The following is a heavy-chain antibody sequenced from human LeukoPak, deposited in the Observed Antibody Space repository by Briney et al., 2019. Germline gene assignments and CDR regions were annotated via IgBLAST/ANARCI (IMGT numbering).Heavy chain of an antibody. CDR1: GFTFSSYG. CDR2: ISPDGRDK. CDR3: AKDGATTWFGEAS. Sequence: GGSLRLSCAAPGFTFSSYGMQWVRQAPGKGLQWVALISPDGRDKYYGDSVKGRFTISRDNSKNTLYLQMNSPRAEDTAVYYCAKDGATTWFGEASWGQGTPVTVSS. D-gene: IGHD3-10*01. J-gene: IGHJ4*02. V-gene: IGHV3-30*18.